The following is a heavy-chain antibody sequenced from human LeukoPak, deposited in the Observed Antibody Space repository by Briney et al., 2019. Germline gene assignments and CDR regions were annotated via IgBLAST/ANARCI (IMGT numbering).Heavy chain of an antibody. J-gene: IGHJ2*01. V-gene: IGHV3-23*01. CDR1: GFTFSSYA. Sequence: GGTLRLSCSASGFTFSSYAMSWVRQAPGKGLEWVSAICASGGTAYYADSVKGRFTISGDNSKNTLYLQMNSLRAEDTAVYYCAKVWAHDGSGNPYWHFDLWGRGTLVTVSS. CDR2: ICASGGTA. CDR3: AKVWAHDGSGNPYWHFDL. D-gene: IGHD3-10*01.